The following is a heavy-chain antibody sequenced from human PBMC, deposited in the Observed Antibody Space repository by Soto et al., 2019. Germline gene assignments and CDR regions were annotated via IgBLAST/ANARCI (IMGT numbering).Heavy chain of an antibody. Sequence: QITLKESGPTLVKPTQTLTLTCTFSGFSLSTSGVGVGWIRQPPGTALEWLALIYWDDDKRYSPSLKSRLTITKDTSKNQVVLTMTIMDPVDTATYYCAHRRSYGPVYYYFDYWGPGTLVTVSS. CDR3: AHRRSYGPVYYYFDY. D-gene: IGHD5-18*01. J-gene: IGHJ4*02. CDR1: GFSLSTSGVG. CDR2: IYWDDDK. V-gene: IGHV2-5*02.